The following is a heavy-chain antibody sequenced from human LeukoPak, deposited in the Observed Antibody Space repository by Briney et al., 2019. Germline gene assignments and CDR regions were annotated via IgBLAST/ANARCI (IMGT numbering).Heavy chain of an antibody. Sequence: GGSLRLSCAASGFTFSSYSMNWVRQAPGKGLVWVSRIYNDGSSTSYADSVKGRFTISRDNAKSTLYLQMNSLRADDTAVFYCARVRGGSGRSYAADAFDIWGQGTMVTVSS. CDR1: GFTFSSYS. D-gene: IGHD1-26*01. J-gene: IGHJ3*02. CDR3: ARVRGGSGRSYAADAFDI. CDR2: IYNDGSST. V-gene: IGHV3-74*01.